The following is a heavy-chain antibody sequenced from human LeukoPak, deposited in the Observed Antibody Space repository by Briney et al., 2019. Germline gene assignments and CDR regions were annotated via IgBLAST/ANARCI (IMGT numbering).Heavy chain of an antibody. CDR2: INPNSGGT. Sequence: ASVKVSCKASGYTFTGYYMHWVRQAPGQGLEWMGWINPNSGGTNYAQKFQGRVTMTRDTSISTAYMELSRLRSDDTAVYYCARYIWFGELLPTLDDAFDIWGQGTMVTVSS. J-gene: IGHJ3*02. D-gene: IGHD3-10*01. V-gene: IGHV1-2*02. CDR3: ARYIWFGELLPTLDDAFDI. CDR1: GYTFTGYY.